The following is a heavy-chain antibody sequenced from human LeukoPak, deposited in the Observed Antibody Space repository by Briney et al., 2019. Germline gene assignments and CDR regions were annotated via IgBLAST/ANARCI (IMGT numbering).Heavy chain of an antibody. V-gene: IGHV1-46*01. CDR1: GYTFTSYY. CDR3: ARETFVYYDFWSGSNWFDP. CDR2: INPSGGST. Sequence: GASVKVSCKASGYTFTSYYMHWVRQAPGQGLEWMGIINPSGGSTSYAQKFQGRVTMTRDTSTSTVYMELSSLRSEDTAVYYCARETFVYYDFWSGSNWFDPWGQGTLVTVSS. D-gene: IGHD3-3*01. J-gene: IGHJ5*02.